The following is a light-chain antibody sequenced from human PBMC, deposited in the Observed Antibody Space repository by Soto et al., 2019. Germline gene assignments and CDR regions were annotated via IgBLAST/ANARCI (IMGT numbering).Light chain of an antibody. J-gene: IGLJ2*01. CDR1: KLGDKY. CDR2: QDS. V-gene: IGLV3-1*01. Sequence: SYELTQPPSVSVSPGQTASITCSGDKLGDKYACWYQQKPGQSPVLVIYQDSKRPSGIPERFSGSNSGNTATLTISGTQAMDGADYYCQVWDSSVVFGGGTKLTVL. CDR3: QVWDSSVV.